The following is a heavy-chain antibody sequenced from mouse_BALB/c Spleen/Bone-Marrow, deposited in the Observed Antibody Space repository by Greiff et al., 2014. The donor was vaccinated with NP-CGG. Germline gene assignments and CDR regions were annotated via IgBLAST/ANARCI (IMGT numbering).Heavy chain of an antibody. D-gene: IGHD2-1*01. CDR2: IHYSGST. CDR1: GYSNTSGYS. J-gene: IGHJ3*01. Sequence: VQLQQPGPDLVKPSQSLSLTCTVTGYSNTSGYSWHWIRQFPGNKLEWMGYIHYSGSTNYNPSLKSRISITRDTSKNQFFLQLNSVTTEDTATYYCARREGNHAAWFAYWGQGTLVTVSA. V-gene: IGHV3-1*02. CDR3: ARREGNHAAWFAY.